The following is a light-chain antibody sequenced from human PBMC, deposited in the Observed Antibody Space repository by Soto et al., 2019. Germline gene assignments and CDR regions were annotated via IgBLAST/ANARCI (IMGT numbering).Light chain of an antibody. CDR3: SSFTSSSTYV. CDR1: SSDVGSFNR. CDR2: EVT. Sequence: QSVLTQPPSVSGSPGQSVTISCTGTSSDVGSFNRVSWYQLPPGTAPKLMIYEVTNRPSGVPDRFSGSKSGNTASLTISGLQAEDEADYYCSSFTSSSTYVFGTGTKLTVL. V-gene: IGLV2-18*02. J-gene: IGLJ1*01.